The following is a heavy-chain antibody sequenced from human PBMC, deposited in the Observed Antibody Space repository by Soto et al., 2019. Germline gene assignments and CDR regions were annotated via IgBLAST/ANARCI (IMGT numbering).Heavy chain of an antibody. Sequence: GESLKISCEASGYMFPIYHISWVRQMPGKGLEWVGKIDPSDSRTMYRPSSRARITISVDKSINTAYLEWGRLKASDTAVYYCASGAAMPLADYWGQGTLVTVSS. CDR1: GYMFPIYH. D-gene: IGHD2-2*01. V-gene: IGHV5-10-1*01. J-gene: IGHJ4*02. CDR3: ASGAAMPLADY. CDR2: IDPSDSRT.